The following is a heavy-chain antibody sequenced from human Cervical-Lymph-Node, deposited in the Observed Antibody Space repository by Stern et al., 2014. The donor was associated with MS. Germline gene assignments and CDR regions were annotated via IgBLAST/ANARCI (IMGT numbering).Heavy chain of an antibody. CDR2: VNPNSGGT. Sequence: VQLVQSGAEVKKPGASVKVSCKASGYTFNGYYMHWVRQAPGQGLEWMGRVNPNSGGTNYAQKLQGRVTMTRDTSISTAYMELSRLRSDDTAVYYCARGGSSGWENYYYGMDVWGQGTTVTVSS. V-gene: IGHV1-2*02. CDR3: ARGGSSGWENYYYGMDV. J-gene: IGHJ6*02. D-gene: IGHD6-19*01. CDR1: GYTFNGYY.